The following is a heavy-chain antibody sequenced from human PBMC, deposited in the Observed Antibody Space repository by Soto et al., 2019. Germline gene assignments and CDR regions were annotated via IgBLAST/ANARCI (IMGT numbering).Heavy chain of an antibody. D-gene: IGHD3-9*01. J-gene: IGHJ4*02. CDR2: ISGSGGST. V-gene: IGHV3-23*01. CDR3: AKGGYYDILTGYSDY. CDR1: GFTFSSYA. Sequence: GGSLRLSCVASGFTFSSYAMSWVRQAPGKGLEWVSAISGSGGSTYYADSVKGRFTISRDNSKNTLYLQMNSLRAEDTAVYYCAKGGYYDILTGYSDYWGQGTLVTVSS.